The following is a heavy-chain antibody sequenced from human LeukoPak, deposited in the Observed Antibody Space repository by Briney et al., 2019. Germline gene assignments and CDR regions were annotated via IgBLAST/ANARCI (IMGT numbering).Heavy chain of an antibody. Sequence: QPGGSLRLSCTASGFTFGDFDMSWVRQAPGKGLEWVGFVRSKAYGGTTQYAASVKGRFTISRDDSKSIAYLQMNSLKTEDTAVYYCFLRGGNWGQGTLVTVSS. CDR2: VRSKAYGGTT. J-gene: IGHJ4*02. CDR3: FLRGGN. CDR1: GFTFGDFD. V-gene: IGHV3-49*04. D-gene: IGHD3-16*01.